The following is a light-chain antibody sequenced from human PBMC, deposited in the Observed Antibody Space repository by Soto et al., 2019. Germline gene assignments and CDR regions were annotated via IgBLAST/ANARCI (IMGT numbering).Light chain of an antibody. Sequence: QSVLTQPASVSGSPGQSITTSCTGASSDVGTYNLVSWYQQHPGKAPNLIIYEDTKRPSGVSNRFSGSKSGNTASLTVSGLQDEDEADYYCCSYAGSYTWVFGGGTKLTVL. CDR1: SSDVGTYNL. CDR2: EDT. J-gene: IGLJ3*02. V-gene: IGLV2-23*01. CDR3: CSYAGSYTWV.